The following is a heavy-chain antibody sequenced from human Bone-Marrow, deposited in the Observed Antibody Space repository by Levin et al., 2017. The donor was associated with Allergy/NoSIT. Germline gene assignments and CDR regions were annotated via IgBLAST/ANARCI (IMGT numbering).Heavy chain of an antibody. CDR3: ARGREIRGITMVRGRGNYDYYGMDV. CDR1: GFTFSSYA. J-gene: IGHJ6*02. Sequence: GGSLRLSCAASGFTFSSYAMHWVRQAPGKGLEWVAVISYDGSNKYYADSVKGRFTISRDNSKNTLYLQMNSLRAEDTAVYYCARGREIRGITMVRGRGNYDYYGMDVWGQGTTVTVSS. CDR2: ISYDGSNK. D-gene: IGHD3-10*01. V-gene: IGHV3-30-3*01.